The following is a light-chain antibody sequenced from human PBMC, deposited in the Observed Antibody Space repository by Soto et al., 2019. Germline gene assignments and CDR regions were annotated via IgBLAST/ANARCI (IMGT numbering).Light chain of an antibody. CDR2: DAS. V-gene: IGKV1-5*01. Sequence: GDRVNITCRASQSITTFVAWYQQKPGKAPKLLIYDASTLETGVPSRFSGNGYRTEFTLTISSLQPDDFATYYCQQYNTYSATFGQGTKVDIK. CDR1: QSITTF. CDR3: QQYNTYSAT. J-gene: IGKJ1*01.